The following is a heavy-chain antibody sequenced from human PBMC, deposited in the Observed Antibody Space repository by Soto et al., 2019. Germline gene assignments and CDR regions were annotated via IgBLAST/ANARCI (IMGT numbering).Heavy chain of an antibody. CDR3: AKEGEQWLVKYNWFDP. CDR1: GFTFSSYA. CDR2: ISGSGGST. J-gene: IGHJ5*02. D-gene: IGHD6-19*01. Sequence: GGSLRLSCAASGFTFSSYAMSWVRQAPGKGLEWVSAISGSGGSTYYADSVKGRFTISRDNSKNTLYLQMNSLRAEDTAVYYCAKEGEQWLVKYNWFDPWGQGTLVTVSS. V-gene: IGHV3-23*01.